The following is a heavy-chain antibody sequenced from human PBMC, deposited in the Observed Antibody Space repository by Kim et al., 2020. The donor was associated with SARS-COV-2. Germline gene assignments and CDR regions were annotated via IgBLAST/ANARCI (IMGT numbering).Heavy chain of an antibody. J-gene: IGHJ4*02. D-gene: IGHD6-19*01. V-gene: IGHV3-23*01. CDR1: GFTFSSYA. CDR2: ISGSGGST. Sequence: GGSLRLSCAASGFTFSSYAMSWVRQAPGKGLEWVSAISGSGGSTYYADSVKGRFTISRDNSKNTLYLQMNSLRAEDTAVYYCAKEGGVGAGYSSGWYPYWGQGTLVTVSS. CDR3: AKEGGVGAGYSSGWYPY.